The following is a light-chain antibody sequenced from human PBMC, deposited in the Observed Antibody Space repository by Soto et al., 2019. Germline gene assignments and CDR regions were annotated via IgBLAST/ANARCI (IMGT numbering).Light chain of an antibody. CDR3: QQYSRLPRT. V-gene: IGKV3-20*01. CDR1: QSVSSNY. J-gene: IGKJ1*01. CDR2: GAS. Sequence: EIVLKQSPGTLSMSPGERATLACRASQSVSSNYLAWYQQKPGQPPRLLIYGASSRATGIPDRFSGSGSGTDFTLTISRLETEDFAVYYCQQYSRLPRTFGQGTKVDIK.